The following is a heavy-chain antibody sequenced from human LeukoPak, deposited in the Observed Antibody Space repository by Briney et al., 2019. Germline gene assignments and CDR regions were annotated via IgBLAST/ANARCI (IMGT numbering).Heavy chain of an antibody. D-gene: IGHD3-10*01. CDR2: INHSGST. J-gene: IGHJ4*02. CDR3: ASTSRGLFDY. CDR1: GGSFSGYY. V-gene: IGHV4-34*01. Sequence: SETLSLTCAVYGGSFSGYYWSWIRQPPGKGLEWIGEINHSGSTNYNPSLKSRVTISVDTSKNQFSLKLSSVTAADTAVYYCASTSRGLFDYWGQGTLVTVSS.